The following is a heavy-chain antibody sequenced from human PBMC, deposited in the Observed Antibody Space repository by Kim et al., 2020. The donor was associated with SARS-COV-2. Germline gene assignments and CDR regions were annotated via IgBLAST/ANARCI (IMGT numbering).Heavy chain of an antibody. CDR2: K. D-gene: IGHD2-15*01. V-gene: IGHV2-5*01. J-gene: IGHJ4*02. Sequence: KGYSPSLKSRLTITKDTSKNQVVLTMTNMDPVDTATYYCAHGFIASIFDYGGQGTLVTVSS. CDR3: AHGFIASIFDY.